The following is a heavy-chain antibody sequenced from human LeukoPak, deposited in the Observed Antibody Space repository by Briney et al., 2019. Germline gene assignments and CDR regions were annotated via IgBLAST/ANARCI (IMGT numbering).Heavy chain of an antibody. CDR3: ARQRRNYYDSSGYYPFDF. Sequence: GESLKISCKGSGYSFTSYWIGWVRQMPGKGLEWMGIIYPGDSDTRYSPSFQGQVTISADKSISTAYLQWSSLKASDTAMYYCARQRRNYYDSSGYYPFDFWGQGTLVTVSS. J-gene: IGHJ4*02. CDR2: IYPGDSDT. V-gene: IGHV5-51*01. D-gene: IGHD3-22*01. CDR1: GYSFTSYW.